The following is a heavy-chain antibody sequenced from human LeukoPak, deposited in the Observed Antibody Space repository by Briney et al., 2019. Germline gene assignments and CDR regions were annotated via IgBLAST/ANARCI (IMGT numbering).Heavy chain of an antibody. Sequence: GGSLRLSCAASGFTFSSYAMSWVRQAPGKGLEWVSAISGSGGSTYYADSVKGRFTISRDNSKNTLYLQMNSLRAEDTAVYYCAKGRPRLPYDFWSGSLMVHDAFDIWGQGTMVTVSS. CDR2: ISGSGGST. D-gene: IGHD3-3*01. J-gene: IGHJ3*02. CDR1: GFTFSSYA. CDR3: AKGRPRLPYDFWSGSLMVHDAFDI. V-gene: IGHV3-23*01.